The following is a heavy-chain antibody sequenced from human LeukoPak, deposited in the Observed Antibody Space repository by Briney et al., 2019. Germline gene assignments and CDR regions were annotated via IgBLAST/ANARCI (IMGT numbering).Heavy chain of an antibody. CDR3: ASSLNYYDSSPPYYYFDY. Sequence: GESLKISCKGSGYSFTSYWIGWGRQMPGKSLEWMGIIYPGDSDTRYSPSFQGQVTISADKSISTAYLQWSSLKASDTAMYYCASSLNYYDSSPPYYYFDYWGQGTLVTVSS. CDR1: GYSFTSYW. J-gene: IGHJ4*02. CDR2: IYPGDSDT. V-gene: IGHV5-51*01. D-gene: IGHD3-22*01.